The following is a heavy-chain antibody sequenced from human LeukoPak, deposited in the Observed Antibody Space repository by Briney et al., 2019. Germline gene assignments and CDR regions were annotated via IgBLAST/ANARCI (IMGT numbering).Heavy chain of an antibody. J-gene: IGHJ6*02. CDR3: ARDGNYYGSGSPHYYYGMDV. V-gene: IGHV3-30-3*01. Sequence: PGGSLRLSCAASGFTFSSYAMHWVRQAPGKGLEWVAVISYDGSNKYYADSVKGRFTISRDNSKNTLYLQMNSLRAEDTAVYYCARDGNYYGSGSPHYYYGMDVWGQGTTVTVSS. CDR1: GFTFSSYA. D-gene: IGHD3-10*01. CDR2: ISYDGSNK.